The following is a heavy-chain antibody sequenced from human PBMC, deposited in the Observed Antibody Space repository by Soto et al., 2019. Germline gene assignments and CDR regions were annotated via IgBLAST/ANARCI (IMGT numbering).Heavy chain of an antibody. V-gene: IGHV1-8*01. J-gene: IGHJ6*02. CDR3: ASLLDLIAVAGTHYYYYYGMDV. Sequence: GASVKVSCKASGYTFTRFDINWVRQATGQGLEWMGWMNPNSGNTGYAQKFQGIVTMTRNTSISTAYMELSSLRSEDTAVYYCASLLDLIAVAGTHYYYYYGMDVWGQGTTVTVSS. D-gene: IGHD6-19*01. CDR2: MNPNSGNT. CDR1: GYTFTRFD.